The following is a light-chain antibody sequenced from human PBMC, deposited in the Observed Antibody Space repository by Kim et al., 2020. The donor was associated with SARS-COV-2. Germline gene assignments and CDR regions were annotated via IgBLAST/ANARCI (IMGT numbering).Light chain of an antibody. CDR3: QQYNSYPLT. V-gene: IGKV1-16*02. Sequence: ASVGDSSTLTLRARQDISNFLAWFQQKPGKAPHSRIYAASNLQRGDPSKFSGSRSGTDCTLTISSLQPEDFATYYCQQYNSYPLTFGGGTKVDIK. CDR1: QDISNF. J-gene: IGKJ4*01. CDR2: AAS.